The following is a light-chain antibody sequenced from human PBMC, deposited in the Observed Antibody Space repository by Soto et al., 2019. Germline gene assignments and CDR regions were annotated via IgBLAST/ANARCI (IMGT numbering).Light chain of an antibody. Sequence: IPMTQSPSTLSASVGDRVAITCRASQSIGIWLAWYQKKPWKAPRFLIYTASTLQTGVQSRFSGSGSGTEFTLTSSSLQPDDFATYYCQQYNDYSWTFGQGTKVEIK. CDR2: TAS. J-gene: IGKJ1*01. CDR1: QSIGIW. CDR3: QQYNDYSWT. V-gene: IGKV1-5*03.